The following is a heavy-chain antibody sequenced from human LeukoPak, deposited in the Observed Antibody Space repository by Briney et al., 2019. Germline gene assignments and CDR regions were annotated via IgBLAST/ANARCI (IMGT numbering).Heavy chain of an antibody. J-gene: IGHJ5*02. Sequence: SETLSLTCLVSTDSISSGDYSWSWIRQPPGKGLEWIGYIYQSGNTYYNPSLKSRVTISVDRSKNQFSLNLNSVTAADSAVYYCARDRGGYLSSWGQGTLVTVSS. CDR3: ARDRGGYLSS. CDR1: TDSISSGDYS. V-gene: IGHV4-30-2*01. D-gene: IGHD2-15*01. CDR2: IYQSGNT.